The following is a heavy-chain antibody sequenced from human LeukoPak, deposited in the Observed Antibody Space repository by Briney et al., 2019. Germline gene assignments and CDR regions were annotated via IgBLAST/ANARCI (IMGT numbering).Heavy chain of an antibody. V-gene: IGHV3-23*01. J-gene: IGHJ4*02. D-gene: IGHD4-23*01. CDR3: AKTATVVTPPDY. CDR2: ISGSGGST. CDR1: GFTFSSYG. Sequence: GRSLRLSCAASGFTFSSYGMSWVRQAPGKGLEWVSAISGSGGSTYYADSVKGRFTISRDDSKNTLYLQMNSLRAEDTAVYYCAKTATVVTPPDYWGQGTLVTVSS.